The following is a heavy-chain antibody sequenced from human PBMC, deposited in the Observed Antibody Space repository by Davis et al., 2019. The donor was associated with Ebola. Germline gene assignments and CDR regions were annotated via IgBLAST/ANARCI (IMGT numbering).Heavy chain of an antibody. Sequence: PGGSLRLSCKDSGNSFTSHWIGWMRQMPGKGLEWMGIIYNGDSDTRYNPSFRGRVTISADKSIKTAFLQWSSLRASDTAMYYCASLRRTITGMDDAFDIWGQGTMVTVSS. CDR1: GNSFTSHW. V-gene: IGHV5-51*01. D-gene: IGHD2-8*02. CDR3: ASLRRTITGMDDAFDI. CDR2: IYNGDSDT. J-gene: IGHJ3*02.